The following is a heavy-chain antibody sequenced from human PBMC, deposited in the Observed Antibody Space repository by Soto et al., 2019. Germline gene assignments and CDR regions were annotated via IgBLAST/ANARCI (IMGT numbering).Heavy chain of an antibody. CDR3: ARDLCCNNCYSRYYFYAMDV. D-gene: IGHD2-21*02. CDR1: RFTFSDYY. CDR2: ISTSGSYT. V-gene: IGHV3-11*06. Sequence: QVQLVESGGGLVKPGGSLRLSCAASRFTFSDYYMSWIRQAPGKGLEWISYISTSGSYTNYADSVKGRFTISRDNAKNSLYRQMNSLRAEDTAVYYCARDLCCNNCYSRYYFYAMDVWGQGTTVTVSS. J-gene: IGHJ6*02.